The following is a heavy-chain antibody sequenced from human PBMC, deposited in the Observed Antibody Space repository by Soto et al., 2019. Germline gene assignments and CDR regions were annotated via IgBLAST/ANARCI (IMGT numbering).Heavy chain of an antibody. V-gene: IGHV4-4*08. CDR2: ICNSGTT. J-gene: IGHJ6*03. CDR3: ARVRQLVGYFYYYMDV. Sequence: SETLSLTCTVSGGSISSYYWTWIRQPPGEGLEWIGCICNSGTTNYNPSLKSRVTMTTDTSTSTAYMELRGLRSDDTAVYYCARVRQLVGYFYYYMDVWGKGTTVTVSS. CDR1: GGSISSYY. D-gene: IGHD6-6*01.